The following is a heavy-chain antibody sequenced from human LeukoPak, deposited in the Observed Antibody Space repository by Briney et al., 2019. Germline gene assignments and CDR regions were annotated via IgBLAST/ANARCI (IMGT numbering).Heavy chain of an antibody. J-gene: IGHJ4*02. CDR3: ARDSYSYGYGGFDY. V-gene: IGHV4-30-4*01. CDR1: GGSISSGDRY. Sequence: PSRTLSLTCTVSGGSISSGDRYWSWIRQSPGKGLEWIGYIYSTGNTYYNPSLKSRVILSVDTSKNQFSLELNSVTAADTAVYYCARDSYSYGYGGFDYRGQGILVTVSS. D-gene: IGHD5-18*01. CDR2: IYSTGNT.